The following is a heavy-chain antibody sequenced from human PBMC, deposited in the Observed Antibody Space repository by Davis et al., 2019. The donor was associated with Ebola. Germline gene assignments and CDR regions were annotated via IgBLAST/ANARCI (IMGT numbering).Heavy chain of an antibody. CDR3: AKVDVGY. Sequence: GGSLRLSCAASGFTFSSYGMHWVRQAPGKGLEWVAVISYDGSNKYYADSVKGRFTISRDNSKNTLYLQMNSLRAQDTAVYYCAKVDVGYWGQGTLVTVSS. D-gene: IGHD1-26*01. CDR1: GFTFSSYG. CDR2: ISYDGSNK. V-gene: IGHV3-30*18. J-gene: IGHJ4*02.